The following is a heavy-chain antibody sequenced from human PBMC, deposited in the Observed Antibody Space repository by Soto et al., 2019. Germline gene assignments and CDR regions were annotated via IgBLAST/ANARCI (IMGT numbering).Heavy chain of an antibody. CDR3: ARGGCSGGSCYDPDEYYGMYG. CDR2: IIPIFGTA. Sequence: SVKFSCKASGGTFSSYAISWVRQAPGQGLEWMGGIIPIFGTANYAQKFQGRVTITADKSTSTAYMELSSLRSEDTAVYYCARGGCSGGSCYDPDEYYGMYGWGQVTTVTLAS. V-gene: IGHV1-69*06. CDR1: GGTFSSYA. D-gene: IGHD2-15*01. J-gene: IGHJ6*02.